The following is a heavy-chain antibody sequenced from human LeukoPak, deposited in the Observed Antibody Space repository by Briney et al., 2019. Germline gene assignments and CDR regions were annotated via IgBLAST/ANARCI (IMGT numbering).Heavy chain of an antibody. CDR2: ISAYNGNT. CDR3: ARGSYCSGGSCYLRWFDP. J-gene: IGHJ5*02. Sequence: ASVTVSCKASGYTFTSYGISWVRQAPGQGREGMGWISAYNGNTNYAQKLQGRVTMTTDTSTSTAYMELRSLRSDDTAVYYCARGSYCSGGSCYLRWFDPWGQGTLVTVSS. CDR1: GYTFTSYG. V-gene: IGHV1-18*04. D-gene: IGHD2-15*01.